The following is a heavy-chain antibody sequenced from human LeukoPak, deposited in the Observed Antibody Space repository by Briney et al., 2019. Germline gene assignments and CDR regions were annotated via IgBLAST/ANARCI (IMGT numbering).Heavy chain of an antibody. J-gene: IGHJ5*01. D-gene: IGHD1-26*01. CDR2: ITASGNT. CDR1: GGSMTTYS. V-gene: IGHV4-4*07. Sequence: PSETLSLTCTVSGGSMTTYSWNWIRLPAGKGLEWIGRITASGNTNYNPSLFTRVTMSIDTSENQFSLKLNSVTAADTAVYFCARAPVQDLSFLGWFDSWGQGTLVIVSS. CDR3: ARAPVQDLSFLGWFDS.